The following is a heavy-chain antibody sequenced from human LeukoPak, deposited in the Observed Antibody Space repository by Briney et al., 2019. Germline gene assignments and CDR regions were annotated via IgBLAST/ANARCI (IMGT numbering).Heavy chain of an antibody. CDR3: ARHLGGSGYPTPFDY. J-gene: IGHJ4*02. CDR2: FYRSGST. Sequence: PGGSLRLSCAASGFTFSSYWMSWVRQAPGRGLEWIGTFYRSGSTYYNPSLRSRVTISVDTSKNQFSLKMISVTAADTAVYYCARHLGGSGYPTPFDYWGQGTLVTVSS. D-gene: IGHD3-22*01. V-gene: IGHV4-38-2*01. CDR1: GFTFSSYW.